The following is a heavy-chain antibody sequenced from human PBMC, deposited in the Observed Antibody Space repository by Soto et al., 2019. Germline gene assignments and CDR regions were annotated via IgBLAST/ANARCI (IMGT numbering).Heavy chain of an antibody. J-gene: IGHJ6*02. D-gene: IGHD3-10*01. CDR2: ISGSGNIT. V-gene: IGHV3-48*03. CDR3: AKDRGPGGIYYYYYGMDV. CDR1: GFTFSSHE. Sequence: GGSLRLSCAASGFTFSSHEMNWVRQAPGKGLEWISYISGSGNITYYADSVKGRFTISRDNAQKSLYLQMNSLRVEDTAVYYCAKDRGPGGIYYYYYGMDVWGQGTTVTVSS.